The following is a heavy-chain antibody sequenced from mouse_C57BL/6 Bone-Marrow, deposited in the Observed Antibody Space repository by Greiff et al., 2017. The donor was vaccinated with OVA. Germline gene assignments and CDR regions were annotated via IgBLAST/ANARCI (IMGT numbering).Heavy chain of an antibody. CDR2: IYPGSGST. CDR1: GYTFTSYW. Sequence: QVQLQQSGAELVKPGASVKMSCKASGYTFTSYWITWVKQRPGQGLEWIGDIYPGSGSTNYNEKFNSKATLTVDTSSSTAYMQLSSLTSEDSAVYYCASLDYRYFDVWGTGTTVTVSS. V-gene: IGHV1-55*01. D-gene: IGHD2-12*01. CDR3: ASLDYRYFDV. J-gene: IGHJ1*03.